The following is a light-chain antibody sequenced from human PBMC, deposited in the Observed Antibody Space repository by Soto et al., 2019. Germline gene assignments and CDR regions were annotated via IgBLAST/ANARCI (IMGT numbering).Light chain of an antibody. CDR1: SGHSSYA. Sequence: QSVLTQSPSASASLGASVKLTCTLSSGHSSYAIAWHQQQPEKGPRYLMKLNSDGSHSKGDGIPDRFSGSSSGAERYLTISSLQSEDEADYYRQTWGTGMEVFGGGTKLTVL. V-gene: IGLV4-69*01. J-gene: IGLJ2*01. CDR3: QTWGTGMEV. CDR2: LNSDGSH.